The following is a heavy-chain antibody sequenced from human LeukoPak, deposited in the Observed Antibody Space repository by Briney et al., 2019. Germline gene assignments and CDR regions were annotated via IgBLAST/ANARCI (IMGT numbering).Heavy chain of an antibody. D-gene: IGHD3-10*01. CDR1: GFTVSSNY. CDR3: ARAMGGPGYSGSSPFDP. V-gene: IGHV3-66*01. CDR2: IYSGGST. Sequence: PGGSLRLSCAASGFTVSSNYMSWVRQAPGKGLEWVSVIYSGGSTYYADSVKGRFTISRDNSKNTLYLQMNSLRAEDTAVYYCARAMGGPGYSGSSPFDPWGQGTLVTVSS. J-gene: IGHJ5*02.